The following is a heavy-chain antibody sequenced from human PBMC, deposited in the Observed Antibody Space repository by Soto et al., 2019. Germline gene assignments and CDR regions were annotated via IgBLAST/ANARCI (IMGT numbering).Heavy chain of an antibody. CDR3: ARDAADTPMVY. CDR1: GGIFRSNA. D-gene: IGHD5-18*01. Sequence: QVQLVQSGAEVRKPGSSVKVSCKSSGGIFRSNAISWVRQAPGQGLEWMGAIIPQFPTPYYAQKFQGRVTITADESTSTAYMALNSLRSDDPAVYFCARDAADTPMVYWGQGTLLTVSS. CDR2: IIPQFPTP. V-gene: IGHV1-69*01. J-gene: IGHJ4*02.